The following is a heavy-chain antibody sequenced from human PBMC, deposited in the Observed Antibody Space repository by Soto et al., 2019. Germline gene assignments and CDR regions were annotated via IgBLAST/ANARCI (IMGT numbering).Heavy chain of an antibody. D-gene: IGHD2-21*01. J-gene: IGHJ4*02. CDR2: MNPNTGDT. CDR1: GYTFISYD. CDR3: ARGDCYIVDY. V-gene: IGHV1-8*01. Sequence: QVQLVQSGAEVKKPGASVKVSCKASGYTFISYDINWVRQATGQGLEWMGWMNPNTGDTGYAQKFQGRVTMTRNTSINTANLELSSLRSDDTAVYFCARGDCYIVDYGGQGTLVTVSS.